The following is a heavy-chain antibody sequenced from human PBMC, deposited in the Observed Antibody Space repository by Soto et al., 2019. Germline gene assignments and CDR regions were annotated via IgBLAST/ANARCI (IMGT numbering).Heavy chain of an antibody. CDR1: GGSITAVNSC. D-gene: IGHD7-27*01. CDR3: ARGPSGDKVDY. Sequence: QVQLQESGPGLVKPSQTLSLTCTVSGGSITAVNSCWSWIRQSPDKGLEWIGHIYNGGTTYNNPSLTSXXTXSXXTSNNQFSLKLSSVSAADTAVYYGARGPSGDKVDYWGQGTLVTVSS. J-gene: IGHJ4*02. V-gene: IGHV4-30-4*01. CDR2: IYNGGTT.